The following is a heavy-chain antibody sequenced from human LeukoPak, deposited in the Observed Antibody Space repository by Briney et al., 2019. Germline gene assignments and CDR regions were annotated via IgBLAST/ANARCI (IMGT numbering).Heavy chain of an antibody. CDR1: GFTFSSYS. Sequence: PGGSLRLSCAASGFTFSSYSMNWVRQAPGKGLEWVAVISYDGSNKYYADSVKGRFTISRDNSKNTLYLQMNSLRAEDTAVYYCARDAGTWSRSIYYFDYWGQGALVTVSS. CDR3: ARDAGTWSRSIYYFDY. D-gene: IGHD1-1*01. CDR2: ISYDGSNK. J-gene: IGHJ4*02. V-gene: IGHV3-30*03.